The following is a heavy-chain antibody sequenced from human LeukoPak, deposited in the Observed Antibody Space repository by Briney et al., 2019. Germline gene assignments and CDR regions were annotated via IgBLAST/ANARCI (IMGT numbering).Heavy chain of an antibody. CDR1: GGSFSGYY. J-gene: IGHJ4*02. D-gene: IGHD6-13*01. CDR3: ARGLDPGYSSSWHVLSRPAPDY. V-gene: IGHV4-34*01. Sequence: SETLSLTCAVYGGSFSGYYWSWIRQPPGKGLEWIGEINHSGSTNYNPSLKSRVTISVDTSKNQFSLKLSSVTAADTAVYYCARGLDPGYSSSWHVLSRPAPDYWGQGTLVTVSS. CDR2: INHSGST.